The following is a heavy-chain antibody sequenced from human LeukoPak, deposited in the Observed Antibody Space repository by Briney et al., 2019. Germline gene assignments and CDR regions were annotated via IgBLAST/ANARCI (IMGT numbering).Heavy chain of an antibody. D-gene: IGHD6-6*01. Sequence: PGGSLRLSCAASGFTFDDHAMHWVRQAPGKGLEWVSGISWNSGGIAYADSVKGRFTISRDNAKNSLYLRMNSLRAEDTALYYCSRVSAYTTSSGEFDYWGQGTLVTVSS. J-gene: IGHJ4*02. CDR1: GFTFDDHA. CDR2: ISWNSGGI. V-gene: IGHV3-9*01. CDR3: SRVSAYTTSSGEFDY.